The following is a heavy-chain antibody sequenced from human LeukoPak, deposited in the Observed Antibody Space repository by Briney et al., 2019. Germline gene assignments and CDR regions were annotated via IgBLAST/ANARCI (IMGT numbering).Heavy chain of an antibody. J-gene: IGHJ4*02. CDR1: GFTFRNFG. D-gene: IGHD5-18*01. V-gene: IGHV3-33*01. Sequence: GGSLRLSCVVSGFTFRNFGMHWVRQAPGKGLEWVAVIYYDGSDKYYVDSVKGRFAVSRDNSKNTLYLQMNNLRVEDTAVYHCARDRSQHYFDYWGQGALVTVSS. CDR3: ARDRSQHYFDY. CDR2: IYYDGSDK.